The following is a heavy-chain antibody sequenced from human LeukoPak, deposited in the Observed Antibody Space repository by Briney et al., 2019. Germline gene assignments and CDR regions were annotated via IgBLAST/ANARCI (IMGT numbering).Heavy chain of an antibody. CDR1: GYTFTGYY. Sequence: ASVKVSCKASGYTFTGYYMHWVRQAPGQGLEWMGWINPNSGGTNYAQKFQGRVTMTRDTSISTAYMELSRLRSDDTAVYYCARDPGLYCSGGSCYGKYFDLWGRGTLVTVSS. V-gene: IGHV1-2*02. CDR2: INPNSGGT. CDR3: ARDPGLYCSGGSCYGKYFDL. D-gene: IGHD2-15*01. J-gene: IGHJ2*01.